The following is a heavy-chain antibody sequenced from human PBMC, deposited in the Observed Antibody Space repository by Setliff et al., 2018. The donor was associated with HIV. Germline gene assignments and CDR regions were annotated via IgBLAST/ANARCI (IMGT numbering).Heavy chain of an antibody. CDR1: GYTFTNYD. Sequence: VASVKVSCKASGYTFTNYDINWVRQATGQGLEWMGWMNPNSGNTGYAQKFQGRGTITRDTSRSTVYMELSSLRSEDTAVYYCARCYYDSSGPTDAFDIWGQGTVVTVSS. D-gene: IGHD3-22*01. CDR3: ARCYYDSSGPTDAFDI. J-gene: IGHJ3*02. V-gene: IGHV1-8*03. CDR2: MNPNSGNT.